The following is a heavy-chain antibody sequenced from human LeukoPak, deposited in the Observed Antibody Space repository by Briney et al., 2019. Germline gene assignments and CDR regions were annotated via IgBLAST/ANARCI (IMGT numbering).Heavy chain of an antibody. V-gene: IGHV1-69*13. J-gene: IGHJ4*02. D-gene: IGHD2-2*01. CDR1: GGTFSSYA. CDR2: IIPIFGTA. Sequence: ASVKVSCKASGGTFSSYAISWVRQAPGQGLEWMGGIIPIFGTANYAQKFQGRVTITADESTSTAYMELSSLRSEDTAVYYCARVQYCSSTSCYADDYWGQGTLVTVSS. CDR3: ARVQYCSSTSCYADDY.